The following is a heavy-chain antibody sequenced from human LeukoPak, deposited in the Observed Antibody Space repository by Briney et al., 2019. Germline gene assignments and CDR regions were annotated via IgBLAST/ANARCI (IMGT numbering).Heavy chain of an antibody. V-gene: IGHV3-74*01. Sequence: GGSLRLSCAASGFTFSSYWMHWVRQAPGKGLVWVSRINSDGSGTNYADSVKGRFTISRDNSKNTLYLQMNSLRAEDTAVYYCARGRVGGYLLQYAFDIWGQGTMVTVSS. D-gene: IGHD5-12*01. CDR1: GFTFSSYW. CDR3: ARGRVGGYLLQYAFDI. CDR2: INSDGSGT. J-gene: IGHJ3*02.